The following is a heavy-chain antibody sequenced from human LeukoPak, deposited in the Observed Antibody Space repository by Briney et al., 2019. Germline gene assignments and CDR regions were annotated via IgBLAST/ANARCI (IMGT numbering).Heavy chain of an antibody. CDR3: ARFGESPAAFDY. V-gene: IGHV4-30-4*01. CDR2: IYYSGST. Sequence: SETLSLTCTVSGGSISSGDYYWSWIRQPPGKGLEWIGYIYYSGSTYYNPSLKSRVTISVDTSKNQFSLKLSSVTAADTAVYYCARFGESPAAFDYWGQGTLVTVSS. D-gene: IGHD3-10*01. J-gene: IGHJ4*02. CDR1: GGSISSGDYY.